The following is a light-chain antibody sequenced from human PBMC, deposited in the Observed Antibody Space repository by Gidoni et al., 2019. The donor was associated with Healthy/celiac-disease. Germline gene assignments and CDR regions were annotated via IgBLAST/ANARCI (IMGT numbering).Light chain of an antibody. J-gene: IGKJ5*01. CDR3: QQANSFPIT. CDR2: AAS. CDR1: QGISSW. V-gene: IGKV1D-12*01. Sequence: DIQMTQSPSSVSASVGDRVTITCRASQGISSWVAWYQQKPGKAPKLLIYAASGLQSGVPSRFSGSGSVTDFTLTISSLQPEDFATYYCQQANSFPITFGQGTRLEIK.